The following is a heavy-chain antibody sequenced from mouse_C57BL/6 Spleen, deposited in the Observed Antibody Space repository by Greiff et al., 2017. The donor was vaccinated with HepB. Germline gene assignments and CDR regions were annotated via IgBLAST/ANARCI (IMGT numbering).Heavy chain of an antibody. D-gene: IGHD1-1*01. CDR2: IRNKANGYTT. CDR3: ARDITDYGLRYFDV. CDR1: GFTFTDYY. V-gene: IGHV7-3*01. J-gene: IGHJ1*03. Sequence: EVQVVESGGGLVQPGGSLSLSCAASGFTFTDYYMSWVRQPPGTALEWLGFIRNKANGYTTEYSASVKGRFTISRDNSQSILYLQMNALRAEDSATYYCARDITDYGLRYFDVWGTGTTVTVSS.